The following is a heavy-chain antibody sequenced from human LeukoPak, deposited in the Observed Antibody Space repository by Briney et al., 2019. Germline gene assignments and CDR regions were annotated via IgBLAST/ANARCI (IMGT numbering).Heavy chain of an antibody. CDR1: GYTFTRYG. V-gene: IGHV1-18*01. J-gene: IGHJ3*02. CDR2: VSPYNGNT. CDR3: ARDKVHAFDI. Sequence: ASVKVSCKISGYTFTRYGISWLRQAPGQGLEWMGWVSPYNGNTNYAQEFQGRVTMTTDTSTSTAYMELRTLRSDDTAVYYCARDKVHAFDIWGQGTVVTVSS.